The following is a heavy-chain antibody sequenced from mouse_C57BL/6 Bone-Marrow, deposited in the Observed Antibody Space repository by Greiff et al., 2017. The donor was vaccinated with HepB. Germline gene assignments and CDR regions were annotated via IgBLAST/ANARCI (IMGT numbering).Heavy chain of an antibody. CDR3: AREESSYYFDY. Sequence: VQLQQPGAELVMPGASVKLSCKASGYTFTSYWMHWVKQRPGQGLEWIGEIDPSDSYTNYNQKFKGKSTLTVDKSSSTAYMQLSSLTSEDSAVYYCAREESSYYFDYWGQGTTLTVSS. CDR1: GYTFTSYW. V-gene: IGHV1-69*01. J-gene: IGHJ2*01. CDR2: IDPSDSYT.